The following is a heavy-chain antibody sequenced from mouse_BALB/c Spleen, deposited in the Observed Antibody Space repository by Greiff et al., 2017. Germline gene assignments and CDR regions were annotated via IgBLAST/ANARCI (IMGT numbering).Heavy chain of an antibody. V-gene: IGHV1-14*01. CDR3: AREGYYYGSSTAWFAY. D-gene: IGHD1-1*01. CDR2: INPYNDGT. Sequence: EVQLQQSGPELVKPGASVKMSCKASGYTFTSYVMHWVKQKPGQGLEWIGYINPYNDGTKYNEKFKGKATLTSDKSSSTAYMELSSLTSEDSAVYYCAREGYYYGSSTAWFAYWGQGTLVTVSA. CDR1: GYTFTSYV. J-gene: IGHJ3*01.